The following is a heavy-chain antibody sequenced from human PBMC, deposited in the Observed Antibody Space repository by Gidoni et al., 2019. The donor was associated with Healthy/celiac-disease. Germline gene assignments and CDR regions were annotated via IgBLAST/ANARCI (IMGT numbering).Heavy chain of an antibody. CDR1: GGSISSYY. CDR3: ARHTHAYLGTYYFDY. J-gene: IGHJ4*02. D-gene: IGHD3-16*01. CDR2: IYYSGST. V-gene: IGHV4-59*08. Sequence: QVQLQESGPGLVKPSETLSLTCTVSGGSISSYYWSWIRQPPGKGLEWIGYIYYSGSTNYNPSLKSRVTISVDTSKNQFSLKLSSVTAADTAVYYCARHTHAYLGTYYFDYWGQGTLVTVSS.